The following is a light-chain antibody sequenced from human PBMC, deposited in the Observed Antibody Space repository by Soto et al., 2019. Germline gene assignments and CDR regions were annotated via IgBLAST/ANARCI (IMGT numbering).Light chain of an antibody. CDR1: SSNIGNNY. J-gene: IGLJ2*01. CDR2: DNN. Sequence: QSVLTQPPSVSAAPGQKVTISCSGGSSNIGNNYVSWYQQFPGAAPKLLIYDNNYRPSGIPDRISGSKSGTSATLAITGLQTGDDGDYYCGTWDSSLSAVVFGGGTKVTVL. V-gene: IGLV1-51*01. CDR3: GTWDSSLSAVV.